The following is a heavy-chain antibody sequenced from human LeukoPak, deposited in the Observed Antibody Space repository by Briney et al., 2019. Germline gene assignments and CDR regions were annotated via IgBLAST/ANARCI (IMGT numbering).Heavy chain of an antibody. D-gene: IGHD1-1*01. J-gene: IGHJ4*02. V-gene: IGHV3-48*03. CDR2: ISGGGTTI. CDR1: GFTFSNYE. Sequence: PGGSLRLSCAASGFTFSNYEMNWVRQAPGKGLEWMSYISGGGTTIYYADSVKGRFTISRDNAKNSLYLQMNSLRAEDTAVYYCVRTWNTNWGQGTLVTVSS. CDR3: VRTWNTN.